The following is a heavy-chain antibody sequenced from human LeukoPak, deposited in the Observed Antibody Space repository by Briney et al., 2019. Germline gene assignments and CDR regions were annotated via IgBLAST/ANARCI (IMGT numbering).Heavy chain of an antibody. V-gene: IGHV3-23*01. CDR1: GFTFSSYV. J-gene: IGHJ4*02. Sequence: GGSLRLPCAASGFTFSSYVMSWVRQAPGQGLEWVSAISPSGVSTYYADSVKGRFTISRDNSKNTLYLQMNSLRVEDTAVYSCAKSPSVGHTWGQGTLVTVSS. CDR3: AKSPSVGHT. D-gene: IGHD1-26*01. CDR2: ISPSGVST.